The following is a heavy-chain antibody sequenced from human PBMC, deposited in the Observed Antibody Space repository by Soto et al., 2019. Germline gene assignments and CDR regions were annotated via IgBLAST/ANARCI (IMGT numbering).Heavy chain of an antibody. CDR2: ISAYNGNT. D-gene: IGHD3-10*01. Sequence: ASVKVSCKASGGTFSSYGISWVRQAPGQGLEWMGWISAYNGNTNYAQKLQGRVTMTTDTSTSTAYMELRSLRSDDTAVYYCARDKGDGSGSYYGYWGQGTLVTVSS. CDR3: ARDKGDGSGSYYGY. CDR1: GGTFSSYG. J-gene: IGHJ4*02. V-gene: IGHV1-18*01.